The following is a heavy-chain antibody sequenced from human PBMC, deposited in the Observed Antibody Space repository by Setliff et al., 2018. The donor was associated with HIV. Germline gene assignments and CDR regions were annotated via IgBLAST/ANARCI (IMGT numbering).Heavy chain of an antibody. D-gene: IGHD2-8*01. J-gene: IGHJ5*02. CDR1: GFTFSSYA. CDR3: ARAIRNGNSLINWFDP. Sequence: GGSLRLSCAASGFTFSSYAMSWVRQAPGKGLEWVSAISGSGGSTYYADSVKGRFTISRDNAKNTLYLQMNSLRGEDTAVYFCARAIRNGNSLINWFDPWGQGTLVTVSS. V-gene: IGHV3-23*01. CDR2: ISGSGGST.